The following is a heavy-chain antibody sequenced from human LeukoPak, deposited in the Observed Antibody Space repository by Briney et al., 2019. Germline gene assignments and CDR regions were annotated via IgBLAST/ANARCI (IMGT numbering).Heavy chain of an antibody. CDR1: GFTFSSYS. CDR3: ARETYDYIWGSYRY. D-gene: IGHD3-16*02. Sequence: GGSLRLSCAASGFTFSSYSMNWVRQAPGKGLEWVSSISSSSSYIYYADSVTGRFTISRDNAKNSLYLQMNSLRAEDAAVYYCARETYDYIWGSYRYWGQGTLVTVSS. CDR2: ISSSSSYI. V-gene: IGHV3-21*01. J-gene: IGHJ4*02.